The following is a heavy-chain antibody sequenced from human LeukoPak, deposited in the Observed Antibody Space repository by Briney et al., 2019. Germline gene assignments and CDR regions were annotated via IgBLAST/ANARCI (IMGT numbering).Heavy chain of an antibody. Sequence: ASVKVSCKASGYTFTGYYMHWVRQAPGQGLEWMGWINPNSGGTNYAQKFQGRVTMTRDTSISTAYMELSRLRSDDTAVYYCARGSYGDYAYYFDYWGQGTLVTVSS. CDR3: ARGSYGDYAYYFDY. CDR1: GYTFTGYY. CDR2: INPNSGGT. D-gene: IGHD4-17*01. V-gene: IGHV1-2*02. J-gene: IGHJ4*02.